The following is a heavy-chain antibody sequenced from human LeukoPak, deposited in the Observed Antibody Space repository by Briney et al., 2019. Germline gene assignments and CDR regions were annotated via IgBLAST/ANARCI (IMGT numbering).Heavy chain of an antibody. CDR1: GFTFSSYA. CDR3: AKDRSSSSSYFDY. V-gene: IGHV3-30*04. Sequence: GGSLRLSCAASGFTFSSYAMHWVRQAPGKGLEWVAVISYDGSNKYYADSVKGRFTISRDNSKNTLYLQMNSLRAEDTALYYCAKDRSSSSSYFDYWGQGTLVTVSS. D-gene: IGHD6-6*01. J-gene: IGHJ4*02. CDR2: ISYDGSNK.